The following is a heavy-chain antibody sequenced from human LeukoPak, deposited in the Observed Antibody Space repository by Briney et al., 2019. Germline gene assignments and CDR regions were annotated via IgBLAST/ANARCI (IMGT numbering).Heavy chain of an antibody. CDR1: GGSISSYY. Sequence: SETLSLTCTVSGGSISSYYWSWIRQPPGKGLEWIGYIYYSGSTNYNPSLKSRVTISVDTSKNQFFLKLSSVTAADTAVYYCARRSRMTTIDAFDIWGQVTMVAVSS. CDR3: ARRSRMTTIDAFDI. J-gene: IGHJ3*02. CDR2: IYYSGST. D-gene: IGHD5-24*01. V-gene: IGHV4-59*08.